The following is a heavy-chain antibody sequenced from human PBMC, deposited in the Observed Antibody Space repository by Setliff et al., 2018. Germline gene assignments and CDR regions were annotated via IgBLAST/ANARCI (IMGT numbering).Heavy chain of an antibody. CDR3: ARDMWGSDYRYFDY. Sequence: ASVKVSCKASGGTFSSYAISWVRQAPGQGLEWMGRIIPIFGTANYAQKFQGRVTITADKSTSTAYMELSSLRSEDTAVYYCARDMWGSDYRYFDYWGQGTLVTVSS. CDR2: IIPIFGTA. CDR1: GGTFSSYA. V-gene: IGHV1-69*06. J-gene: IGHJ4*02. D-gene: IGHD4-17*01.